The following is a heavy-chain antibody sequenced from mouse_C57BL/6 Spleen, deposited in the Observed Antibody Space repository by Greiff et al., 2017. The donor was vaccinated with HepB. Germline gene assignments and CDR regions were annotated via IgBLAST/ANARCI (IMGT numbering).Heavy chain of an antibody. V-gene: IGHV5-17*01. J-gene: IGHJ1*03. D-gene: IGHD2-2*01. CDR1: GFTFSDYG. Sequence: EVQLVESGGGLVKPGGSLKLSCAASGFTFSDYGMHWVRQAPEKGLEWVAYISSGSSTIYYADTVKGRLTISRDNAKNTLFLQMTSLRSEDTAMYYCAREDGYDWYFDVWGTGTTVTVSS. CDR3: AREDGYDWYFDV. CDR2: ISSGSSTI.